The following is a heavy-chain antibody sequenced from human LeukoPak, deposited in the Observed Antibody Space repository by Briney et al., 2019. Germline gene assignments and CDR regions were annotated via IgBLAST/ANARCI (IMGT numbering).Heavy chain of an antibody. CDR3: ARSKRTYAY. J-gene: IGHJ4*02. V-gene: IGHV3-11*01. D-gene: IGHD2-2*01. CDR1: GFNFSDHH. CDR2: ISNRGYSK. Sequence: PGGSLRLSCAVSGFNFSDHHVTWIRQAPGGGLEWVSYISNRGYSKYYADSVKGRFTISRDNSNNALYLQMNSLRAEDTAVYFCARSKRTYAYWGQGTLVTVSS.